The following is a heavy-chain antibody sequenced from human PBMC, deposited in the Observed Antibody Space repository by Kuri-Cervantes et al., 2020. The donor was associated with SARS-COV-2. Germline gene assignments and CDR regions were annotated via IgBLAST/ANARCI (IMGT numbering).Heavy chain of an antibody. J-gene: IGHJ4*02. Sequence: ESLKISCAVYGGSFSGYHWSWIRQPPGKGLEWIGEINHSGSTNYSPSLKSRVTISADTSKNQFSLRLTSVTAADTAVYYCARDGYCSSTSCSSSHFDYWGQGTLVTVSS. D-gene: IGHD2-2*01. CDR3: ARDGYCSSTSCSSSHFDY. CDR1: GGSFSGYH. V-gene: IGHV4-34*01. CDR2: INHSGST.